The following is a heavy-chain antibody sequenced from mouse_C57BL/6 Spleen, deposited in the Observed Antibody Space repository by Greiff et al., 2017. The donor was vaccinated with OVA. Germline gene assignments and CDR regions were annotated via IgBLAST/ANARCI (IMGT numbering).Heavy chain of an antibody. D-gene: IGHD1-1*01. J-gene: IGHJ2*01. V-gene: IGHV1-81*01. Sequence: VKLMESGAELARPGASVKLSCKASGYTFTSYGISWVKQRTGQGLEWIGEIYPRSGNTYYNEKFKGKATLTADKSSSTAYMELRSLTSEDSAVYFCARWGTTGDFDYWGQGTTLTVSS. CDR1: GYTFTSYG. CDR2: IYPRSGNT. CDR3: ARWGTTGDFDY.